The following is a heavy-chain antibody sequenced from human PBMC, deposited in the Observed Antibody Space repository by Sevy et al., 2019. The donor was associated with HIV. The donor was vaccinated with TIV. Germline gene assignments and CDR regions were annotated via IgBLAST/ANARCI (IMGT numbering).Heavy chain of an antibody. V-gene: IGHV3-23*01. D-gene: IGHD2-8*01. J-gene: IGHJ4*02. CDR2: LSFGGGEI. CDR1: GFTFSKYS. Sequence: GGSLRLSCAASGFTFSKYSMSWVRQPPGKGLECVSTLSFGGGEINYADSVKGRFTISGDNSKSSVYLQMNNLRPEETAVYYCAREGCTKPHDYWGQGTLVTVSS. CDR3: AREGCTKPHDY.